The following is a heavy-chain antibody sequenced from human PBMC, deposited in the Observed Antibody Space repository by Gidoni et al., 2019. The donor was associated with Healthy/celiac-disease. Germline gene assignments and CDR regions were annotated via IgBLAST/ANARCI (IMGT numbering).Heavy chain of an antibody. D-gene: IGHD3-10*01. CDR2: INHSGST. V-gene: IGHV4-34*01. CDR3: ARGSITMVRGVISPYYYYYGMDV. J-gene: IGHJ6*02. CDR1: GGSFSGYY. Sequence: QVQLQQWGAGLLQPSETLSLTCAVYGGSFSGYYWSWIRQPPGKGLEWIGEINHSGSTNYNPSLKSRVTISVDTSKNQFSLKLSSVTTADTAVYYCARGSITMVRGVISPYYYYYGMDVWGQGTTVTVSS.